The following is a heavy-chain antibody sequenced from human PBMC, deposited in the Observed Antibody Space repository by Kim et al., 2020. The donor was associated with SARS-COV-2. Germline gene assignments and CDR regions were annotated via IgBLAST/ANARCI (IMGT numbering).Heavy chain of an antibody. CDR3: ARGLYDDFWSGYPTQYNW. Sequence: GGSLRLSCAASEFSVSSNFMSWVRQAPGKGLEWVSVIYSGGSTYYADSVKGRFTISRDKSKNTLHLQMNSLRAADTAVYYCARGLYDDFWSGYPTQYNW. CDR2: IYSGGST. J-gene: IGHJ2*01. D-gene: IGHD3-3*01. V-gene: IGHV3-53*01. CDR1: EFSVSSNF.